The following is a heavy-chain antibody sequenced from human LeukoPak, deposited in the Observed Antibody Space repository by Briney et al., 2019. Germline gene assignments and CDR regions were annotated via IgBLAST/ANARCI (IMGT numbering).Heavy chain of an antibody. D-gene: IGHD2-15*01. J-gene: IGHJ4*02. CDR2: ISSSGSTI. CDR3: ARALPSKLYYFDY. V-gene: IGHV3-11*04. CDR1: GFTFSDYY. Sequence: PGGSLRLSCAASGFTFSDYYMSWIRQAPGKGLEWVSYISSSGSTIYYADSVKGRFTISRDNAKNSLYLQMNSLRAEDTAVYYCARALPSKLYYFDYWGQGTLVTVSS.